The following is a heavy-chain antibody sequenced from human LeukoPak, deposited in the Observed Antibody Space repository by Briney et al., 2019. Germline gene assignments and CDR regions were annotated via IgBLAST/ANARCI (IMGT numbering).Heavy chain of an antibody. D-gene: IGHD2-2*01. CDR1: GYSFTSYW. CDR2: IYPGDSDT. CDR3: ARGYCSSTSCYSFFDC. J-gene: IGHJ4*02. V-gene: IGHV5-51*01. Sequence: GESLKISCKGSGYSFTSYWIGWVRQMPGKGLEWMGIIYPGDSDTRYSPSFQGQVTISADKSISTAYLQWRRLKASDTAMYYCARGYCSSTSCYSFFDCWGQGTLVTVSS.